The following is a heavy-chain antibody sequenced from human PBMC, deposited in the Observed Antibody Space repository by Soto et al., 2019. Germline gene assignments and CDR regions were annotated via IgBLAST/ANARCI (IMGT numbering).Heavy chain of an antibody. CDR1: GYTLTELS. CDR3: ATDYLPRKDMDGNYASYGMGV. J-gene: IGHJ6*02. D-gene: IGHD1-7*01. V-gene: IGHV1-24*01. Sequence: QVQLVQSGAAVKKPGASVKVSCKVSGYTLTELSMHWVRQAPGKGLEWMGGFDPEDGETIYAQQFQGRVTMTEDTSTDTAFMELSGLRSEDTAGYYCATDYLPRKDMDGNYASYGMGVWGQGTTVTVS. CDR2: FDPEDGET.